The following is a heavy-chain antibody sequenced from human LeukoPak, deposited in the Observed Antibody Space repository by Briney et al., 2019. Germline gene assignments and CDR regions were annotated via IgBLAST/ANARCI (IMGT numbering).Heavy chain of an antibody. J-gene: IGHJ4*02. CDR1: GFTFSSNA. Sequence: GGSLRLSCAASGFTFSSNAMSWVRQAPGKGLEWVSAISTGGGSTYYADSVKGRFTISRDNPNNTLYLQMNSLRVEDTAVYFCARDRGSSGWYYFDSWGPGTLVTVSS. V-gene: IGHV3-23*01. CDR3: ARDRGSSGWYYFDS. CDR2: ISTGGGST. D-gene: IGHD6-19*01.